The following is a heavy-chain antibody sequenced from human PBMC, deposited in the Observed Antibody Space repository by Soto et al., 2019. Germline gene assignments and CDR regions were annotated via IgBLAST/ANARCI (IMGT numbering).Heavy chain of an antibody. Sequence: QVVLEQSGGEVKKPGASVKVSCKASGYTFSGYSITWVRQAPGQGLEWMGRISGYNGNTNYARTLRGRLTLTTDTSTSTAYMELRSLTSADTAVYYCARDVFCGGATACPDIDVWGQGTTVTVSS. CDR2: ISGYNGNT. CDR3: ARDVFCGGATACPDIDV. CDR1: GYTFSGYS. V-gene: IGHV1-18*04. J-gene: IGHJ6*02. D-gene: IGHD2-21*01.